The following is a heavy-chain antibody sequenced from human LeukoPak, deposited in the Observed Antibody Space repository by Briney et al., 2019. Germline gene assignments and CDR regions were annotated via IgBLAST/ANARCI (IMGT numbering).Heavy chain of an antibody. J-gene: IGHJ4*02. CDR2: ISGSGAST. V-gene: IGHV3-23*01. CDR1: GFTFSSYA. CDR3: AKTHPGGVVMGDFDY. Sequence: GGSLRLSCAASGFTFSSYAMSWVRQAPGKGLEWGSAISGSGASTYYADSVKGRFTISRDNSKNTLYLQMNSLRAEDTAVYYCAKTHPGGVVMGDFDYWGQGTLVTVSS. D-gene: IGHD3-3*01.